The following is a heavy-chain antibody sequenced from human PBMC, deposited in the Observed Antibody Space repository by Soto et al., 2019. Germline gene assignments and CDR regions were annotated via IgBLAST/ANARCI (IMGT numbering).Heavy chain of an antibody. CDR1: GFTFSSYS. Sequence: EVQLVESGGGLVKPGGSLRLSCAASGFTFSSYSVNWVRQAPGKGLEWVSSISSSSSYIYYADSVKGRFTISRDNAKNSLYLQMSSLRAEDTAVYYCARDHCSGGSCYRERYYYYYGMDVWGQGTTVTVSS. D-gene: IGHD2-15*01. CDR3: ARDHCSGGSCYRERYYYYYGMDV. J-gene: IGHJ6*02. CDR2: ISSSSSYI. V-gene: IGHV3-21*01.